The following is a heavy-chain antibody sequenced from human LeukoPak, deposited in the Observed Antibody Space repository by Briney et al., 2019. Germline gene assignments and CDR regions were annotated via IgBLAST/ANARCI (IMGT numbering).Heavy chain of an antibody. D-gene: IGHD3-16*01. CDR3: AREGVDRRGVYYYYMDV. CDR1: GFTFSSYS. CDR2: ISSRSSYI. J-gene: IGHJ6*03. V-gene: IGHV3-21*01. Sequence: GGSPRLSCAASGFTFSSYSMNWVRQAPGKGLEWVSSISSRSSYIYYADSVKGRFTTSRDNAKNSLYLQMNSLRAEDTAVYYCAREGVDRRGVYYYYMDVWGKGTTVTISS.